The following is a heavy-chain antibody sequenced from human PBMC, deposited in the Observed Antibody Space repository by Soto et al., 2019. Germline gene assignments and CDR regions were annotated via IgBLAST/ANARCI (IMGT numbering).Heavy chain of an antibody. V-gene: IGHV3-23*01. CDR1: GFTFSDYA. J-gene: IGHJ4*02. Sequence: GGSLRLSCAASGFTFSDYARSWVRQAPGKGLEWVSGILGSGGSTYYADSVKGRVTISRDNSENTLHLQMNSLRVEDTVVCYWARKRIDPPGLGYWGKVTLVAVAS. D-gene: IGHD2-15*01. CDR2: ILGSGGST. CDR3: ARKRIDPPGLGY.